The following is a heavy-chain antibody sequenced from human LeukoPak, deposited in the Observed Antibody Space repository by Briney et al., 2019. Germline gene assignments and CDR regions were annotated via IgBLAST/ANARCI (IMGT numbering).Heavy chain of an antibody. CDR1: GYTFTGYY. CDR3: ARAVFRPAAVDY. V-gene: IGHV1-2*02. CDR2: INPNSGGT. J-gene: IGHJ4*02. Sequence: ASVKVSCKASGYTFTGYYMHWVRQAPGQGLEWMGWINPNSGGTNYAQKFQGRVTMTRDTSIGTAYMELSRLRSDDTAVYYCARAVFRPAAVDYWGQGTLVTVSS. D-gene: IGHD2-2*01.